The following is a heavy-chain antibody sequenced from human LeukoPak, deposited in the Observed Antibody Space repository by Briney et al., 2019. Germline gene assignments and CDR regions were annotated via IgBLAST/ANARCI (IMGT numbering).Heavy chain of an antibody. J-gene: IGHJ3*02. Sequence: SETLSLTCAVYGGSFSGYYWSWIRQPPGKGLEWIGEINHSGSTNYNPSLKSRVTISVDTSKNQFSLRLSSVTAADTAVYYCAYSSGWYDAFDIWGQGTMVTVSS. CDR2: INHSGST. D-gene: IGHD6-19*01. CDR3: AYSSGWYDAFDI. CDR1: GGSFSGYY. V-gene: IGHV4-34*01.